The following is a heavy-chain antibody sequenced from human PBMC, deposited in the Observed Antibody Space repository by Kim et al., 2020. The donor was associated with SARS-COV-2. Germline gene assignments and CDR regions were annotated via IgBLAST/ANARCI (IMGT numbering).Heavy chain of an antibody. V-gene: IGHV3-30*18. D-gene: IGHD2-15*01. Sequence: GGSLRLSCAASGFSFSSYGMHWVRQAPGRGLEWVAFISYDGSRTYYADSVKGRLTISRDKSRDTLSLQVDSLRPEDTAVYYCAKGMVVASIQPYLDSWGQGPLVTVYS. CDR2: ISYDGSRT. CDR3: AKGMVVASIQPYLDS. J-gene: IGHJ4*01. CDR1: GFSFSSYG.